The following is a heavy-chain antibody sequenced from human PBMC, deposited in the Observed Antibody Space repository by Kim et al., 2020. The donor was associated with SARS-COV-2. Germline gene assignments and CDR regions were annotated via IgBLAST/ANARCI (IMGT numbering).Heavy chain of an antibody. CDR3: ARDAGYGSGSLGLDV. Sequence: SVKVSCKASGGTFSRYAMNWVRQAPGQGLEWMGGIIPIFSAPKYAQKFQGGVTITADESTNTAYMELSTLRSDDTAVYYCARDAGYGSGSLGLDVWGQG. D-gene: IGHD3-10*01. V-gene: IGHV1-69*13. CDR2: IIPIFSAP. CDR1: GGTFSRYA. J-gene: IGHJ6*02.